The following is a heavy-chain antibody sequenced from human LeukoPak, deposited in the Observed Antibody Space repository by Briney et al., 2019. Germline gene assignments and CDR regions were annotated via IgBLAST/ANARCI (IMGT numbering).Heavy chain of an antibody. Sequence: GGSLRLSCAASGFTFSNYWMSWVRQAPGKGLEWVANIKQDGSEKYYVDSVKGRFTISRDNAKNSLHLQMNSLRAEDTAVYYCARGYSSPSHWGQGTLVTVSS. CDR3: ARGYSSPSH. CDR2: IKQDGSEK. CDR1: GFTFSNYW. V-gene: IGHV3-7*01. J-gene: IGHJ4*02. D-gene: IGHD6-13*01.